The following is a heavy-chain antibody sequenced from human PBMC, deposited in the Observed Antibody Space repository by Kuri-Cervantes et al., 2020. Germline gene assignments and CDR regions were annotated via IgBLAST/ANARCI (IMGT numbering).Heavy chain of an antibody. J-gene: IGHJ6*02. CDR1: GFTFSSYS. CDR3: ARDANVYYYHGMDV. Sequence: GESLKISCAASGFTFSSYSMNWVRQAPGKGLEWVSSISSSSSYIYYADSVKGRFTISRDNAKNSLYLQMNSLRAEDTAVYYCARDANVYYYHGMDVWGQGTTVTVSS. V-gene: IGHV3-21*01. CDR2: ISSSSSYI.